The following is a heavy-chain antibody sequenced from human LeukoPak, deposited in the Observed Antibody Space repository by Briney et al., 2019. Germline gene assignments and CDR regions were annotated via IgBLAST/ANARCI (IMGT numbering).Heavy chain of an antibody. CDR1: GFTFSSYA. CDR2: IYSGGST. D-gene: IGHD3-22*01. J-gene: IGHJ4*02. CDR3: ARHPSYYYDSSGYVDY. V-gene: IGHV3-66*04. Sequence: PGGSLRLSCAASGFTFSSYAMSWVRQAPGKGLEWVSVIYSGGSTYYADSVKGRFTISRDNSKNTLYLQMNSLRAEDTAVYYCARHPSYYYDSSGYVDYWGQGTLVTVSS.